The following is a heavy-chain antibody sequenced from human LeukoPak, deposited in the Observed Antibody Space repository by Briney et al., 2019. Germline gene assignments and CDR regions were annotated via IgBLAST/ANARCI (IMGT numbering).Heavy chain of an antibody. J-gene: IGHJ4*02. CDR3: ARDPSGYYDSSGYYPYFDY. Sequence: GGSLRLSCAASGFTFSSYSMNWVRQAPGKGLEWVSSISSSSSYIYYADSVKGRFTISRDNAKNSLYLQMNSLRAEDTAVYYCARDPSGYYDSSGYYPYFDYWGQGTLVTVSS. D-gene: IGHD3-22*01. CDR1: GFTFSSYS. CDR2: ISSSSSYI. V-gene: IGHV3-21*01.